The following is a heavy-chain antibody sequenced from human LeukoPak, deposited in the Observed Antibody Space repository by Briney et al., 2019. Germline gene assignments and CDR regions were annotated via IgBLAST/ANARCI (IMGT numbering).Heavy chain of an antibody. Sequence: ASVKVSCKASGYTFTSYHMHWVRQAPGQGLERMGIINPTGGSTSYAQKFQGRVTMTRDTSTSTAYMELSSLRSEDTAVYYCARVTGYQLLSVDPWGQGTLITVSS. D-gene: IGHD2-2*01. J-gene: IGHJ5*02. CDR3: ARVTGYQLLSVDP. V-gene: IGHV1-46*03. CDR2: INPTGGST. CDR1: GYTFTSYH.